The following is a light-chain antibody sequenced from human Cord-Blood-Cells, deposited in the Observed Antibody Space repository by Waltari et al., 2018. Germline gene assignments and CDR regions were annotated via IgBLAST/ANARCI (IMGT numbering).Light chain of an antibody. CDR3: QQYNSYST. Sequence: DIQMTQSPSTLSASVGDRVTITCRASQSISSWLAWYQQKPGKAPKLLIYDASSLESGVPSRFSGSGSGTQVTLTIRSLQPDDFATYYCQQYNSYSTFGQGTNVEIK. J-gene: IGKJ1*01. V-gene: IGKV1-5*01. CDR1: QSISSW. CDR2: DAS.